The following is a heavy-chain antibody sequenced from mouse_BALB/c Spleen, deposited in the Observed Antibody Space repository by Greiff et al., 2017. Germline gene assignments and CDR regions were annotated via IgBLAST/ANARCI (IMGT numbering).Heavy chain of an antibody. CDR1: GYTFTSYT. CDR3: ARWMITGGYAMDY. V-gene: IGHV1-4*02. Sequence: QVQLQQSAAELARPGASVKMSCKASGYTFTSYTMHWVKQRPGQGLEWIGYINPSSGYTEYNQKFKDKTTLTADKSSSTAYMQLSSLTSEDSAVYYCARWMITGGYAMDYWGQGTSVTVSS. CDR2: INPSSGYT. D-gene: IGHD2-4*01. J-gene: IGHJ4*01.